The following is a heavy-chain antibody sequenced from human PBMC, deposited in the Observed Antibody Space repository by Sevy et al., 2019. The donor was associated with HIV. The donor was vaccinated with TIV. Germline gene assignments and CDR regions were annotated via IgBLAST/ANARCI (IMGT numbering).Heavy chain of an antibody. V-gene: IGHV3-9*01. J-gene: IGHJ4*02. CDR1: GFTFDDYA. CDR2: INWNSDMI. D-gene: IGHD2-8*02. Sequence: GGSLRLSCAASGFTFDDYAMHWVRQTPGRGLEWVSGINWNSDMIVYADSVKGRFTISRDNAKNSLYLQMNSLRAEDTAFYYCAKGETVGVFAPDYWRQGTLVTVSS. CDR3: AKGETVGVFAPDY.